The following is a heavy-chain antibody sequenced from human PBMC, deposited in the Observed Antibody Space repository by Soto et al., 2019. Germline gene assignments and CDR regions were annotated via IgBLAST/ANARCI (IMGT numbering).Heavy chain of an antibody. CDR2: IIPILGIA. Sequence: AVKVSCKASGGTFSSYTISWVRQAPGQGLEWMGRIIPILGIANYAQKFQGRVTITADKSTSTAYMELSSLRSEDTAVYYCARGGGTMVRGVIDYWGQGTLVTVSS. V-gene: IGHV1-69*02. D-gene: IGHD3-10*01. CDR1: GGTFSSYT. CDR3: ARGGGTMVRGVIDY. J-gene: IGHJ4*02.